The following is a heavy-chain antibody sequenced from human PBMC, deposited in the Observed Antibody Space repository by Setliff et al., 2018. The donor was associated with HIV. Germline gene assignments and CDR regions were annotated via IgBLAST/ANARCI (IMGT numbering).Heavy chain of an antibody. CDR2: IYHSGST. CDR3: ARGTGYYYDSSGSNCFDP. Sequence: SETLSLTCAVSGYSISSGYYWGWIRQPPGKGLEWIGSIYHSGSTYDSPSLKSRVTISVDTSKNQFSLKLSSVTAADTAVYYCARGTGYYYDSSGSNCFDPWGQGTLVTVSS. V-gene: IGHV4-38-2*01. CDR1: GYSISSGYY. J-gene: IGHJ5*02. D-gene: IGHD3-22*01.